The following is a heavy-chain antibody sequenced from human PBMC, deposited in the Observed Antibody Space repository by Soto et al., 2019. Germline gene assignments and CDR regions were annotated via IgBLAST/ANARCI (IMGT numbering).Heavy chain of an antibody. D-gene: IGHD6-13*01. CDR2: VYRTGST. CDR1: GVSISTSNW. V-gene: IGHV4-4*02. J-gene: IGHJ4*02. CDR3: ARARATIAAAAIFDC. Sequence: SETLSLTCAVSGVSISTSNWWSWVRQPPGKGLEWIGEVYRTGSTNYNPSLESRLTISVDKSKNQFSLKLTSVTAADTAVYYCARARATIAAAAIFDCWGQGTLVTVS.